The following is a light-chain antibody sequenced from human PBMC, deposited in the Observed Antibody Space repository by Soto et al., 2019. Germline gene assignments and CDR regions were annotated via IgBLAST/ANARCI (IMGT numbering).Light chain of an antibody. J-gene: IGLJ1*01. CDR3: SSYTSSSTYV. CDR1: SSDVGTYNF. CDR2: HVT. V-gene: IGLV2-14*03. Sequence: HSELTQPASVSWSPRHSISISITRTSSDVGTYNFVSWYQQHPGRAPILIIYHVTDRPSGVSNRFSGSKSANTASLTISGLRAEDEADYYCSSYTSSSTYVFGTGTKVTVL.